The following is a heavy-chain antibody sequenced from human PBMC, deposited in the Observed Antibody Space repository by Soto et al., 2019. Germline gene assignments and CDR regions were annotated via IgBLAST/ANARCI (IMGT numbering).Heavy chain of an antibody. Sequence: QLQLQESGPGLLKPSETLSLTCSVSGGSISSSSYNWDWIRQPPGKGLEWIGTIYYNGDTDYTPCVKRGATIAAHASDYQSSLTLRSVTAAHTSIYYCAAFSGKAFDIWGHGTMVTVSP. V-gene: IGHV4-39*01. CDR2: IYYNGDT. CDR3: AAFSGKAFDI. J-gene: IGHJ3*02. D-gene: IGHD3-3*02. CDR1: GGSISSSSYN.